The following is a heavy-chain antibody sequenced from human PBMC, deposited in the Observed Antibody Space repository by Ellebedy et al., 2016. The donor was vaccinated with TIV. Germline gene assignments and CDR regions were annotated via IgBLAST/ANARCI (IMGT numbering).Heavy chain of an antibody. J-gene: IGHJ4*02. V-gene: IGHV4-4*07. Sequence: SETLSLTXTVSGGSISSYYWSWIRQPAGKGLEWIGRIYTSGSTNYNPSLKSRVTMSVDTSKNQFSLKLSSVTAADTAVYYCAREKGDGYNSHFDYWGQGTLVTVSS. CDR1: GGSISSYY. CDR3: AREKGDGYNSHFDY. D-gene: IGHD5-24*01. CDR2: IYTSGST.